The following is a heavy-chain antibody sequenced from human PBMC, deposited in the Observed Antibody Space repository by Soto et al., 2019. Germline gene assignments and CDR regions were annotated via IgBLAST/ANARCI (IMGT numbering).Heavy chain of an antibody. D-gene: IGHD1-26*01. CDR1: GGTISSTHW. V-gene: IGHV4-4*02. J-gene: IGHJ3*02. Sequence: LSLTYAGSGGTISSTHWWSWVRKPPGKGLEWIGEIYHSGSTNYNPSLKSRVTISVDKSKNQFSLKLSSVTAADTAVYYCASSGKWEPYAFDIWGQATMVT. CDR2: IYHSGST. CDR3: ASSGKWEPYAFDI.